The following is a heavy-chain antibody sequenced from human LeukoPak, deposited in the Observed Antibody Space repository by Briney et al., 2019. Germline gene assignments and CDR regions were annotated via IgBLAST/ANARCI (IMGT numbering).Heavy chain of an antibody. J-gene: IGHJ5*02. CDR1: GGSFSGYY. CDR2: IYYSGST. V-gene: IGHV4-34*01. CDR3: ARQGYSYGPNWFDP. Sequence: PSETLSLTCAVYGGSFSGYYWSWIRQPPGKGLEWIGSIYYSGSTYYNPSLKSRVTISVDTSKNQFSLELSSVTAADTAVYYCARQGYSYGPNWFDPWGQGTLVTVSS. D-gene: IGHD5-18*01.